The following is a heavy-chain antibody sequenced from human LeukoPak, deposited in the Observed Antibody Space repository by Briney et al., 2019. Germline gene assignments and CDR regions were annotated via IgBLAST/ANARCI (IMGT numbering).Heavy chain of an antibody. CDR3: ARGRGMIDWNYVKPPLFGY. CDR1: VGSLSGYY. V-gene: IGHV4-34*01. J-gene: IGHJ4*02. Sequence: PSETLSLTCAFYVGSLSGYYWNWILQPPGKGLEGIGEINHSGSTNYNPSLTSRVTISVDTSKNHFSLKLSSVTTADTAVYYCARGRGMIDWNYVKPPLFGYGVQGTLVTVSS. D-gene: IGHD1-7*01. CDR2: INHSGST.